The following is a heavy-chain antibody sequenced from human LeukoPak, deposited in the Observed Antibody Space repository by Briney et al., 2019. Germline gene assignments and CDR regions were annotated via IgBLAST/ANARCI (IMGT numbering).Heavy chain of an antibody. J-gene: IGHJ4*02. CDR3: TIGERIVVVTAAIDNWSYFDY. CDR2: MNHKSGSK. CDR1: GYTFTKYA. V-gene: IGHV1-8*01. Sequence: SASVNVSCKDSGYTFTKYAIEWVRQAAQQGLAGMGWMNHKSGSKGYATKFQGRVTITTKTSIRTAYLELNRLRSEDTAMYYCTIGERIVVVTAAIDNWSYFDYWGQGTLPTVSS. D-gene: IGHD2-2*01.